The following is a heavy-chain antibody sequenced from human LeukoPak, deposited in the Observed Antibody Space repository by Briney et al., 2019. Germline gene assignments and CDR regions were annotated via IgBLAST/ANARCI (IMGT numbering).Heavy chain of an antibody. CDR3: ARAVHGKNYYGMDV. Sequence: GGSLRLSCAASGFSFSSYAMHWVRQAPGKGLEWVAVISYDGSNKYNADSVKGRLSISRDNSKNTLYLQMNSPRAEDTAVYYCARAVHGKNYYGMDVWGQGTTVTVSS. V-gene: IGHV3-30-3*01. CDR1: GFSFSSYA. CDR2: ISYDGSNK. J-gene: IGHJ6*02. D-gene: IGHD1-1*01.